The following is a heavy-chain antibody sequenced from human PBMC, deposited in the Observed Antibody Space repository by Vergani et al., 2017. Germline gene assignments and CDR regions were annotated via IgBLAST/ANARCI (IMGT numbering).Heavy chain of an antibody. CDR1: GFTFSAYA. V-gene: IGHV3-23*01. Sequence: EVQFLESGGGLVQPGGSLRLSCEASGFTFSAYAMSWVRQAPGKGLEWVSAISGYGDNTYSADSVKGRFTISRDNSKKILYLQMNNLRAEDTAVYYCAKDGRPCLWFLEYFDFWGQGTLVTVSS. J-gene: IGHJ4*02. CDR3: AKDGRPCLWFLEYFDF. CDR2: ISGYGDNT. D-gene: IGHD3-10*01.